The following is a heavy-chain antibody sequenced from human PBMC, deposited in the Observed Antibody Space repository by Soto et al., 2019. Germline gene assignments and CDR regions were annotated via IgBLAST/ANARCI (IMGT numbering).Heavy chain of an antibody. CDR3: ARGDSNSWFQPFDY. V-gene: IGHV3-21*06. Sequence: EVQLVESGGGLVKPGGSLRLSCAASGFTFGDYNMNWVRQAPGKGLEWVSSISYSETNTHYAESVKGRFTISRDNAKNSLFLQMNSLRAEDTAVYYCARGDSNSWFQPFDYWGQGTLVTVSS. D-gene: IGHD6-13*01. CDR1: GFTFGDYN. CDR2: ISYSETNT. J-gene: IGHJ4*02.